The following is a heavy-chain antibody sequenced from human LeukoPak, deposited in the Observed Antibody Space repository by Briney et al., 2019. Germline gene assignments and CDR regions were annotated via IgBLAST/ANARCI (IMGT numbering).Heavy chain of an antibody. CDR3: ARAQRRRSWRHYYYYYMDV. CDR1: GGSISSSSYY. D-gene: IGHD6-13*01. J-gene: IGHJ6*03. CDR2: IYYSGST. V-gene: IGHV4-39*07. Sequence: SETLSLTCTVSGGSISSSSYYWGWIRQPPGKGLEWIGSIYYSGSTYYNPSLKSRVTISVDTSKNQFSLKLSSVTAADTAVYYCARAQRRRSWRHYYYYYMDVWGKGTTVTVSS.